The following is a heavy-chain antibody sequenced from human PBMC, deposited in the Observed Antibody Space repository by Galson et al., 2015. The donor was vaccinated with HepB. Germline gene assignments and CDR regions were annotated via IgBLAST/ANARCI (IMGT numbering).Heavy chain of an antibody. V-gene: IGHV6-1*01. CDR2: TWYRSKWYN. D-gene: IGHD3-16*01. CDR1: GDSVSNNGVA. J-gene: IGHJ5*02. CDR3: ARDPWGGAGRFDP. Sequence: CAISGDSVSNNGVAWSWIRQSPSRGLEWLGRTWYRSKWYNDYALSVRSRITINPDTSRNQFSLQLNSVTPEDTAVYYCARDPWGGAGRFDPWGQGTLVTVSS.